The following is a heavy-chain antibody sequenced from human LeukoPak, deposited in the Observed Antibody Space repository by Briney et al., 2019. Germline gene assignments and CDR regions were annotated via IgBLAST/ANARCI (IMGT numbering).Heavy chain of an antibody. J-gene: IGHJ4*02. CDR2: ISGSGGST. CDR1: GFTFSSYG. Sequence: GRSLRLSGAASGFTFSSYGMSWVRQAPGKGLEWVSAISGSGGSTYYADSVKGRFTISRDNSKNTLYLQMNSLRAEDTAVYYCANDPRATMVGGFIRYDYWGQETLVTVSS. D-gene: IGHD3-10*01. CDR3: ANDPRATMVGGFIRYDY. V-gene: IGHV3-23*01.